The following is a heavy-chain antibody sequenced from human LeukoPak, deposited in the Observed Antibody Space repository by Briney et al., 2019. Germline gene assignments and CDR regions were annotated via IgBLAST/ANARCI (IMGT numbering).Heavy chain of an antibody. V-gene: IGHV6-1*01. CDR2: TYYRSKWYN. J-gene: IGHJ6*02. D-gene: IGHD2-2*01. CDR3: AKVELVVPAAGYYYYGMDV. Sequence: SQTLSLTCAISGDSVSSNSAAWNWIRQSPSRGLEWLGRTYYRSKWYNDYAVSVKSRITINPDTSKNQFSLQLNSVTPEDTAVYYCAKVELVVPAAGYYYYGMDVWGQGTTVTVSS. CDR1: GDSVSSNSAA.